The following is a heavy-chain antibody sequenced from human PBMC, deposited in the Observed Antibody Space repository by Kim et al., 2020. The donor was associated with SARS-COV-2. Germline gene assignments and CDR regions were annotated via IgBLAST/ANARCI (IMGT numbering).Heavy chain of an antibody. CDR1: GFTFSNAW. CDR2: IKSKTDGGTT. D-gene: IGHD1-26*01. J-gene: IGHJ4*02. V-gene: IGHV3-15*01. Sequence: GGSLRLSCAASGFTFSNAWMSWVRQAPGKGLEWVGRIKSKTDGGTTDYAAPVKGRFTISRDDSKNTLYLQMNSLKTEDTAVYYCTTTPPYSGSYYGYWGQGTLVTVSS. CDR3: TTTPPYSGSYYGY.